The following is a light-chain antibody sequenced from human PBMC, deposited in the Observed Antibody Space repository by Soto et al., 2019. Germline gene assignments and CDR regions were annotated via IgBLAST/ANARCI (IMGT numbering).Light chain of an antibody. V-gene: IGKV1-5*01. J-gene: IGKJ1*01. CDR2: DAS. CDR3: QQYNSYSWT. Sequence: DIQMTQSPSTLSASVGDRVTITCRSSQSISSWLAWYQQRQGKAPELLIYDASSLESGVPLRFSGSGSGTEFTLTISSLQPDDFATYYCQQYNSYSWTFGQGTKVDIK. CDR1: QSISSW.